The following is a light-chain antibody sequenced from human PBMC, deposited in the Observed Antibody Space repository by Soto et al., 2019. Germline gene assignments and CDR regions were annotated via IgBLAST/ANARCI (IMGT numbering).Light chain of an antibody. CDR3: TSYTSASTLV. V-gene: IGLV2-14*01. Sequence: QSALTQPVSVSGSPGQSITISCTGTSDDIGANNYVSWYQHHPGKAPKILIYEAANRPSGISHRFSGSKSGNTASLTISGLQAEDEADYFCTSYTSASTLVFGGGTKLTVL. CDR1: SDDIGANNY. J-gene: IGLJ2*01. CDR2: EAA.